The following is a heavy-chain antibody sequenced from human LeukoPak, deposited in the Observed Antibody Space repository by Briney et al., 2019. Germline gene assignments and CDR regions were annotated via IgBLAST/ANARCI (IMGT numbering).Heavy chain of an antibody. Sequence: GGSLRLSCAASGFTFSRYWMNWVRQAPGKGLEWVANVKQDGSERYYVDSVKGRFTISRDNSKNTLYLQMNSLRAEDTAVYYCARDRGMGSGSYYGWFDPWGQGTLVTVSS. D-gene: IGHD3-10*01. CDR2: VKQDGSER. CDR3: ARDRGMGSGSYYGWFDP. J-gene: IGHJ5*02. V-gene: IGHV3-7*01. CDR1: GFTFSRYW.